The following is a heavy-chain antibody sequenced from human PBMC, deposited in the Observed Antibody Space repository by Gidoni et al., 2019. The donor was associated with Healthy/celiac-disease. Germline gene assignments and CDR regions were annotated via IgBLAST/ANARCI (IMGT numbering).Heavy chain of an antibody. J-gene: IGHJ4*02. V-gene: IGHV1-69*01. CDR1: GGTFSSYA. CDR3: ARGPIVVVPAATVNYFDY. CDR2: IIPIFGTA. Sequence: QVQLVQSGAEVKKPGSSVKVSCKASGGTFSSYALSWVRQAPGQGLEWMGGIIPIFGTANYAQKFQGRVTITADESTSTAYMELSSLRSEDTAVYYCARGPIVVVPAATVNYFDYWGQGTLVTVSS. D-gene: IGHD2-2*01.